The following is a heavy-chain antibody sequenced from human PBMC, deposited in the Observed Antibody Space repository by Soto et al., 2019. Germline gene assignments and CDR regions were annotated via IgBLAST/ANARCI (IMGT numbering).Heavy chain of an antibody. CDR1: GFTFSHFE. D-gene: IGHD2-21*01. V-gene: IGHV3-48*03. J-gene: IGHJ4*02. CDR3: AKGHVFVAPQNGRSFDS. CDR2: ITSSGGTT. Sequence: GGSLRLSCAASGFTFSHFEMCWVRQAQGKGLEWTSYITSSGGTTYYADSVKGRFTISRDNTKNSLYLQMNSLRAEDTAVYYCAKGHVFVAPQNGRSFDSWGQGSLVTVS.